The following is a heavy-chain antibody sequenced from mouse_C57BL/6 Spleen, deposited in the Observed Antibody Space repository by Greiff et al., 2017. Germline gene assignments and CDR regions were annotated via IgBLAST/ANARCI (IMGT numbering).Heavy chain of an antibody. D-gene: IGHD1-1*01. V-gene: IGHV1-15*01. CDR3: TRIITTVGGFAY. Sequence: QVQLQQSGAELVRPGASVTMSCKASGYTFTDYEMHWVKQTPVHGLEWIGAIDPETGGTAYNQKFKGKAILTADKSSSTAYMELRSLTSEDSAVYYCTRIITTVGGFAYWGQGTLVTVSA. J-gene: IGHJ3*01. CDR2: IDPETGGT. CDR1: GYTFTDYE.